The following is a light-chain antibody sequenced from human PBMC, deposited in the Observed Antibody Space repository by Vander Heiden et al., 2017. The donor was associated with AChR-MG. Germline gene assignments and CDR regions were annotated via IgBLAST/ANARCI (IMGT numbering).Light chain of an antibody. CDR3: QQYDSYPQLT. Sequence: AIRMTQSPSSLSASTGDRVTITCRASQGISSYLAWYQQKPGKAPKLLIYAASTLQSGVPSRFSGSGSGTDFTLTISCLQSEDFATYYCQQYDSYPQLTFGGGTKVEIK. V-gene: IGKV1-8*01. J-gene: IGKJ4*01. CDR1: QGISSY. CDR2: AAS.